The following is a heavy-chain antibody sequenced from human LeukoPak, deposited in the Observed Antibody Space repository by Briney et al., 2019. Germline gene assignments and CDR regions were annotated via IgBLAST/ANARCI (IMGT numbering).Heavy chain of an antibody. J-gene: IGHJ4*02. D-gene: IGHD5-18*01. Sequence: ASVKVSCKASGYTFTSYGISWVRQAPGQGLEWMGWISAYNGNTNYAQKLQGRVTMTRDMSTSTVYMELSSLRSEDTAVYYCARAEHRYGYADYWGQGTLVTVSS. V-gene: IGHV1-18*01. CDR2: ISAYNGNT. CDR3: ARAEHRYGYADY. CDR1: GYTFTSYG.